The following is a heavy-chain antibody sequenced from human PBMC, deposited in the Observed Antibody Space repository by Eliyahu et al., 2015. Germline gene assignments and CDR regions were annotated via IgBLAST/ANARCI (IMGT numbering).Heavy chain of an antibody. J-gene: IGHJ4*02. CDR1: GGTFSTNA. Sequence: QVQLVQSGAEVKKPGSSVKVSCKGSGGTFSTNAISWVRQAPGQGLEWMGGIVPIFGTGNYAQKFQGRVTITADESTSTAYMELSSLRSEDTAVYYCARPSADSSGMSKSLDYWGQGTLVTVSS. CDR3: ARPSADSSGMSKSLDY. CDR2: IVPIFGTG. D-gene: IGHD6-19*01. V-gene: IGHV1-69*01.